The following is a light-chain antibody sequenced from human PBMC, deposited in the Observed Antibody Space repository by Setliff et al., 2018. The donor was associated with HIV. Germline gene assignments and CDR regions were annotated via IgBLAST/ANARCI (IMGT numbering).Light chain of an antibody. J-gene: IGLJ1*01. CDR3: CSYAGSSTYV. Sequence: QSALAQPASVSGSPGQSITTSCTGTSSDVGSYKLVSWYQHHPGKAPKVMIFEVNKRPSGVSNRFSGSKSGNTASLTISGLQTDDEADYYCCSYAGSSTYVFGTGTKVTVL. CDR2: EVN. V-gene: IGLV2-23*02. CDR1: SSDVGSYKL.